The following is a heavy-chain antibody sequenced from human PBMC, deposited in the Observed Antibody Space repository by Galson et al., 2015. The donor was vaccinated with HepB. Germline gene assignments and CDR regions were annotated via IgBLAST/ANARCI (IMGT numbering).Heavy chain of an antibody. CDR1: GDSVSRSGVT. D-gene: IGHD6-19*01. CDR3: ARDPLAGRAYYYGMDV. V-gene: IGHV6-1*01. CDR2: TYYRSKWYN. J-gene: IGHJ6*02. Sequence: CAISGDSVSRSGVTWNWIRQSLSSGLEWLGRTYYRSKWYNDYAVSVKSRATINADTSRNQVSLQLYSVTPEDTAVYYCARDPLAGRAYYYGMDVWGQGTTVIVSS.